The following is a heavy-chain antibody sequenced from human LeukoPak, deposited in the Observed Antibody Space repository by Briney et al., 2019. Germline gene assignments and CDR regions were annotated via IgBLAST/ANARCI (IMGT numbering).Heavy chain of an antibody. Sequence: GGSLRLSCAASGFTFSSYGMHWVRQAPGKGLEWVAVIWYDGSNKYYADSVKGRFTISRDNSKNTLYLQMNSLRAEDTAVYYCARSPGIAVAGPFEYWGQGTLVIVSS. V-gene: IGHV3-33*01. CDR3: ARSPGIAVAGPFEY. CDR2: IWYDGSNK. CDR1: GFTFSSYG. J-gene: IGHJ4*02. D-gene: IGHD6-19*01.